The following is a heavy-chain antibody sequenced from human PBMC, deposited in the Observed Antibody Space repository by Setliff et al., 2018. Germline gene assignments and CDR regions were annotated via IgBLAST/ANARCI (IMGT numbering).Heavy chain of an antibody. D-gene: IGHD6-25*01. V-gene: IGHV3-48*03. CDR1: EFTFSSYE. Sequence: GGSLRLSCAASEFTFSSYEMNWVRQAPGKGLEWVSYISSSGSSVYYADSVKGRFTISRDNAKNSLYLQMNSLRAEDTAVYYCARSPANGGHDAFDIWGQGTMVTVSS. CDR2: ISSSGSSV. J-gene: IGHJ3*02. CDR3: ARSPANGGHDAFDI.